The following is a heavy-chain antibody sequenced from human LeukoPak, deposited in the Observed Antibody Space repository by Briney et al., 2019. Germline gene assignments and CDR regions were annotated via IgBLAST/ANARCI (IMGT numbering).Heavy chain of an antibody. V-gene: IGHV3-23*01. CDR1: GFTFSNYA. CDR2: VEGGGGRA. Sequence: GGSLRLSCAASGFTFSNYAMSWVRQAPGKGLEWVSAVEGGGGRAYYADSVSGRFTISRDNPQNTPYLQMTSLRAEDTALYFCAKDTIRGNGVFDAFDIWGQGTMVTVSS. CDR3: AKDTIRGNGVFDAFDI. D-gene: IGHD3-9*01. J-gene: IGHJ3*02.